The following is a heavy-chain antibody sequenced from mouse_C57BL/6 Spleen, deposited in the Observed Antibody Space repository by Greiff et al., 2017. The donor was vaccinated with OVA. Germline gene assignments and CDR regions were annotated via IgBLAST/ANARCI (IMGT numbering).Heavy chain of an antibody. Sequence: QVQLKQPGAELVMPGASVKLSCKASGYTFTSYWMHWVKQRPGQGLEWIGEIDPSDSYTNYNQKFKGKSTLTVDKSSSTAYMQLSSLTSEDSAVYYCARGGYDHYWGQGTTLTVSS. CDR2: IDPSDSYT. J-gene: IGHJ2*01. CDR3: ARGGYDHY. V-gene: IGHV1-69*01. CDR1: GYTFTSYW. D-gene: IGHD2-2*01.